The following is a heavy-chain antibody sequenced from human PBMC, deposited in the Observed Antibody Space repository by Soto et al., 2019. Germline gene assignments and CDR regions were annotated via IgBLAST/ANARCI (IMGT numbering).Heavy chain of an antibody. V-gene: IGHV3-23*01. D-gene: IGHD3-16*01. J-gene: IGHJ4*02. CDR1: GFTFNYYD. CDR2: ISDTGGDT. CDR3: ATSSERLSMATLGGLNPLGFDY. Sequence: EAQLLESGGGLVQPGGSLRLSCVASGFTFNYYDVSWVRRAPGKGLEWVSTISDTGGDTYYGDSVKGRFSISRDKSRSTVFLQMHSLTVDDTALYYCATSSERLSMATLGGLNPLGFDYWGQGILVTVSS.